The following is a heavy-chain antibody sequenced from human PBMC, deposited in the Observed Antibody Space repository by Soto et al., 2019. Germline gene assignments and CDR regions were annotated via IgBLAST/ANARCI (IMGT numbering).Heavy chain of an antibody. D-gene: IGHD1-1*01. CDR2: ITTSGGTI. Sequence: GSLSPPCAASGFTFSDYYMSWIRQAPGKGLEWVSYITTSGGTIYYADSVKGRFTISRDNAKNSLYLQMNSLRAEDTAIYYWARDYSGSRPFDCWGQGTLVTVSS. V-gene: IGHV3-11*01. CDR1: GFTFSDYY. J-gene: IGHJ4*02. CDR3: ARDYSGSRPFDC.